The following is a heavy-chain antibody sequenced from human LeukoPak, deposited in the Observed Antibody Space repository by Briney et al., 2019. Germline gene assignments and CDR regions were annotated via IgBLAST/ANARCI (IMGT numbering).Heavy chain of an antibody. J-gene: IGHJ4*02. CDR2: IGGSGGSA. Sequence: GGSLRLSCAASGFTFSDYAMSWVRQAPGKGLEWVSSIGGSGGSAYYTDSVKGRFTISRDNSKNTLYLQMNSLRAEDTAVYYCAKDQVYSSSWRDYWGQGTLVTVSS. D-gene: IGHD6-13*01. CDR1: GFTFSDYA. V-gene: IGHV3-23*01. CDR3: AKDQVYSSSWRDY.